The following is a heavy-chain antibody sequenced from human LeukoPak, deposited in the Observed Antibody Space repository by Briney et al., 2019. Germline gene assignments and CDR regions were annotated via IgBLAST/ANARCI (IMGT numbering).Heavy chain of an antibody. J-gene: IGHJ4*02. V-gene: IGHV3-48*01. D-gene: IGHD3-9*01. CDR2: ISSSSTTI. Sequence: GGSLRLSCAASGFTFSSYAIHWVRQAPGKGLEWVSYISSSSTTIYYADSVKGRFTISRDDAKSSLYLQMNSLRAEDTALYYCARMSTGYYDDYWGQGTLVTVSS. CDR1: GFTFSSYA. CDR3: ARMSTGYYDDY.